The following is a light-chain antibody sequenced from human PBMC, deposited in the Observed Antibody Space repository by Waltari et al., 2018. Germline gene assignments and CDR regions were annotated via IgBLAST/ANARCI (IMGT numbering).Light chain of an antibody. Sequence: DIQMTQSPSSLSASVGDRVPHTCRASQRISSYLNWYQQKPGKAPTLQIDAASSLQSGVPSRFSGSGSGTDLTLTISSLQPEDFATYYCQQSYSTPWTFGQGTKVEIK. CDR1: QRISSY. CDR2: AAS. CDR3: QQSYSTPWT. V-gene: IGKV1-39*01. J-gene: IGKJ1*01.